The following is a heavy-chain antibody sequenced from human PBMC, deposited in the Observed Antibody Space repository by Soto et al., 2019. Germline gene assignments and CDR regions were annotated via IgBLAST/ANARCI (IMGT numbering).Heavy chain of an antibody. CDR1: GFTFSSYA. J-gene: IGHJ6*02. CDR2: ISYDGSNK. D-gene: IGHD6-13*01. V-gene: IGHV3-30-3*01. CDR3: ARAAAGPLYYYYYGMDV. Sequence: QVQLVESGGGVVQPGRSLRLSCAASGFTFSSYAMHWVRQAPGKGLEWVAVISYDGSNKYYADSVKGRFTISRDNSKNTLYLQMNSLRAEDTAVYYCARAAAGPLYYYYYGMDVWGQGTTVTVSS.